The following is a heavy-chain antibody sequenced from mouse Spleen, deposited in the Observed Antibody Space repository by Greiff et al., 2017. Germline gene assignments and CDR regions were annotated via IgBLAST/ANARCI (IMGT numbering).Heavy chain of an antibody. CDR3: VRDYDEVYFDY. CDR2: IRSKSNNYAT. J-gene: IGHJ2*01. D-gene: IGHD2-4*01. Sequence: EVKLVESGGGLVQPKGSLKLSCAASGFSFNTYAMNWVRQAPGKGLEWVARIRSKSNNYATYYADSVKDRFTISRDDSESMLYLQMNNLKTEDTAMYYCVRDYDEVYFDYWGQGTTLTVSS. V-gene: IGHV10-1*01. CDR1: GFSFNTYA.